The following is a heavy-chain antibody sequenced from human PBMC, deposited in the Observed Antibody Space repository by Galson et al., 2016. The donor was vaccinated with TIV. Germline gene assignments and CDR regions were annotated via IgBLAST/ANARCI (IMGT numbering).Heavy chain of an antibody. CDR3: VTGFRSGYYEYYYEH. CDR2: IKSKTDTGTA. J-gene: IGHJ4*02. Sequence: SLRLSCAASGFTFSGAWMTWVRQAPGKGLEWVGRIKSKTDTGTAHYAEPVKGRFTISRDDSENTLSLQMNSLKTEDTAVYYCVTGFRSGYYEYYYEHWGQGTLVSVSS. D-gene: IGHD3-3*01. CDR1: GFTFSGAW. V-gene: IGHV3-15*01.